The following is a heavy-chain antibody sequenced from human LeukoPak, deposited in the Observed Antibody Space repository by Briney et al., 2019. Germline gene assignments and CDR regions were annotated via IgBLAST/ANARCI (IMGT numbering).Heavy chain of an antibody. CDR1: GGSFSGYY. CDR3: ARERSGIAAAGTYWTPSYYFDY. D-gene: IGHD6-13*01. V-gene: IGHV4-34*01. J-gene: IGHJ4*02. CDR2: INHSGST. Sequence: SETLSLTCAVYGGSFSGYYWSWIRQPPGKGLEWIGEINHSGSTNYNPSLKSRVTISVDTSKNQFSLKLSSVTAADTAVYYCARERSGIAAAGTYWTPSYYFDYWGQGTLVTVSS.